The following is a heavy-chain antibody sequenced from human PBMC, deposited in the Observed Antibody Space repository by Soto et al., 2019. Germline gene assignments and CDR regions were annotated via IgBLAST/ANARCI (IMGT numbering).Heavy chain of an antibody. J-gene: IGHJ4*02. CDR2: IYYSGST. CDR3: AREPSI. CDR1: GGSISSYY. V-gene: IGHV4-59*12. Sequence: SETLSLTCTVSGGSISSYYWSWIRQPPGKGLEWIGYIYYSGSTYYNPSLESRVTISVDTSKNQFSLKLSSVTAADTAVYYCAREPSIWGQETLVTVSS.